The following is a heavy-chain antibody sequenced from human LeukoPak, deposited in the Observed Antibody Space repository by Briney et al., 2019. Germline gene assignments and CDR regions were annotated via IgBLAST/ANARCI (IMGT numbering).Heavy chain of an antibody. J-gene: IGHJ6*03. V-gene: IGHV4-39*07. Sequence: SETLSLTCTVSGGSISSSSYYWGWIRPPPGKGLEWIGSIYYSGSTYYNPSLKSRVTISVDTSKNQFSLKLSSMTAADTAVYYCARETYYDFWSGYSYYYYYMDVWGKGTTVTVSS. D-gene: IGHD3-3*01. CDR3: ARETYYDFWSGYSYYYYYMDV. CDR1: GGSISSSSYY. CDR2: IYYSGST.